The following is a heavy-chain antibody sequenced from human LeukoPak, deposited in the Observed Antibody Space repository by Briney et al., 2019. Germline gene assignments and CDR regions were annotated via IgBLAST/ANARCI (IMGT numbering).Heavy chain of an antibody. CDR1: GGSFSGYY. V-gene: IGHV4-34*01. CDR2: INHSGST. J-gene: IGHJ4*02. Sequence: SETLSLTRAVYGGSFSGYYWSWIRQPPGKGLEWIGEINHSGSTNYNPSLKSRVTISVDTSKNQFSLKLSSVTAADTAVYYCARDHASYCSSTSCYSGGDYWGQGTLVTVSS. CDR3: ARDHASYCSSTSCYSGGDY. D-gene: IGHD2-2*01.